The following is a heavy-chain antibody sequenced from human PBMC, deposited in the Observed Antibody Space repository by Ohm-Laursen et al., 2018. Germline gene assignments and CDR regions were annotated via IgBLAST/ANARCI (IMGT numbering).Heavy chain of an antibody. V-gene: IGHV4-59*01. Sequence: GTLSLTCTVSGCSISSYYWSWIRQPPGKGLEWVGYIYYSGSTNYNPSLKSRVTLSVDTSKNQFSLKLNSVTAADTAVYYCARVAMNGDSQLYYYGTDVWGQGTTVTVSS. CDR2: IYYSGST. J-gene: IGHJ6*02. CDR1: GCSISSYY. D-gene: IGHD1-1*01. CDR3: ARVAMNGDSQLYYYGTDV.